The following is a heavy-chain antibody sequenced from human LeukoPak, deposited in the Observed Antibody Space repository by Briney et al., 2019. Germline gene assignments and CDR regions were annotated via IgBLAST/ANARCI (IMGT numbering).Heavy chain of an antibody. J-gene: IGHJ4*02. CDR3: ATFALGYCSSTSCHRDY. CDR2: FDPEDGET. V-gene: IGHV1-24*01. CDR1: GYTLTELS. D-gene: IGHD2-2*01. Sequence: GASVKVSCKVSGYTLTELSMHWVRQAPGKGLEWMGGFDPEDGETIYAQKFQGRVTMTEDTSTDTAYMELSSLRSEDTAVYYCATFALGYCSSTSCHRDYWGQGTLVTVSS.